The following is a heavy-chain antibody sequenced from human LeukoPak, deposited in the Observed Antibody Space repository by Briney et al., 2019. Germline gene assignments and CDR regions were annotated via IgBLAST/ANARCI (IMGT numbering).Heavy chain of an antibody. CDR3: AKGHGWEASYYYYYMDV. Sequence: PGGSLRLSCAASGFTFSDYYMSWIRQAPGKGLEWVSYISSSGSTIYYADPVKGRFTISRDNAKNSLYLQMNSLRAEDTAVYYCAKGHGWEASYYYYYMDVWGKGTTVTISS. CDR1: GFTFSDYY. CDR2: ISSSGSTI. V-gene: IGHV3-11*01. J-gene: IGHJ6*03. D-gene: IGHD1-26*01.